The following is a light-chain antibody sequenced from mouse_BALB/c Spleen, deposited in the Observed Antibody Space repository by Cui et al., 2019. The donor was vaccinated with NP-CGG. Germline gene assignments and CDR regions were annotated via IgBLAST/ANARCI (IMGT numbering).Light chain of an antibody. CDR1: TGAVTSSNY. Sequence: QSVVTQSCALTTSLGETVTLTCRSSTGAVTSSNYANWVQEKPDHLFTGLIGGTNNRVPGVPARFSGSLIGDKAALTITWAQTEDEAIYFCALWYSNHWVFGGGTKLTVL. CDR2: GTN. V-gene: IGLV1*01. J-gene: IGLJ1*01. CDR3: ALWYSNHWV.